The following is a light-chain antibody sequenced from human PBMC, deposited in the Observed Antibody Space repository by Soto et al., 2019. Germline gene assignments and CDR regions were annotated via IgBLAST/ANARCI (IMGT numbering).Light chain of an antibody. CDR1: TFNIGNNF. J-gene: IGLJ1*01. CDR3: GTWDTTLSAYV. CDR2: DNN. Sequence: QSVLTQPPSVSGAPGQRVTISCSGSTFNIGNNFVSWCQQLPGTAPKVLIYDNNQRPSGIPDRFSASKSGTSATLVITGLQTGDEAVYYCGTWDTTLSAYVFGTGTKVTLL. V-gene: IGLV1-51*01.